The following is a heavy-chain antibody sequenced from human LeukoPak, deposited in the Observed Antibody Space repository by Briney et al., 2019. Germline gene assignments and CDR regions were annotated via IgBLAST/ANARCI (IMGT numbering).Heavy chain of an antibody. CDR1: GGSISSTSYY. CDR3: ARQAESRIAVAATGLYYFGY. J-gene: IGHJ4*02. D-gene: IGHD6-19*01. Sequence: PSETLSLTCTVSGGSISSTSYYWGWIRQPPGMGLEWFGTIYYTGSTYYNPSLKSRVTISVDRSKNQFSLKLRSVTAADTAVYYCARQAESRIAVAATGLYYFGYWGQGTLVTVSS. V-gene: IGHV4-39*01. CDR2: IYYTGST.